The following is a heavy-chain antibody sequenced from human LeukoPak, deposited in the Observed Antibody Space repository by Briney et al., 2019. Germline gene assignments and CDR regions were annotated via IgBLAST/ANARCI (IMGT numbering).Heavy chain of an antibody. CDR1: GYTFPNYD. V-gene: IGHV1-8*01. J-gene: IGHJ5*02. CDR2: MNPNSGNT. D-gene: IGHD3-22*01. CDR3: ARDDPYYWGSVWFDP. Sequence: AASVNVSCQASGYTFPNYDFHWVRQATGKGVEWVGLMNPNSGNTGYAQKFQGRVTMTRNTSISTAYMELSSLRSEDTAVYYCARDDPYYWGSVWFDPWGQGTLVTVSS.